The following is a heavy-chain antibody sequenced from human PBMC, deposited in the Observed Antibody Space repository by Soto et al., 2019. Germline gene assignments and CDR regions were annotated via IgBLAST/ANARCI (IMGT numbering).Heavy chain of an antibody. CDR1: GGSFSSYT. V-gene: IGHV1-69*02. CDR3: ARPGRYCISTSCYGPTAFDI. J-gene: IGHJ3*02. D-gene: IGHD2-2*01. CDR2: IIPILGIA. Sequence: ASVKVSCKASGGSFSSYTISWVRQAPGQGLEWMGRIIPILGIANYAQKFQGRVTITADKSWSTAYMELSSLRSEDTAVYYCARPGRYCISTSCYGPTAFDIWGQGTMVTVSS.